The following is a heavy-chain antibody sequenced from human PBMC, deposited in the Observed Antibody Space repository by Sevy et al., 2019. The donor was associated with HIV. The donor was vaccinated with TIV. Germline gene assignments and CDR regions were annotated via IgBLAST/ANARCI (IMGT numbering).Heavy chain of an antibody. Sequence: GGSLRLSCAGSGYTFSGYAMSWVRQAPGKGLEWVSAISASGLNTYYAGSVKGPVTNSRDNSKNTQYLAMDSLRDDDTDLDYSAKDCGALVEGEEYYLDYWGQGALVTVSS. J-gene: IGHJ4*02. D-gene: IGHD2-8*02. CDR3: AKDCGALVEGEEYYLDY. V-gene: IGHV3-23*01. CDR1: GYTFSGYA. CDR2: ISASGLNT.